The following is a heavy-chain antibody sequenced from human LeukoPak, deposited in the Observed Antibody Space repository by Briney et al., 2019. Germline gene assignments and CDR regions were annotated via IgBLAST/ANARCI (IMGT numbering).Heavy chain of an antibody. D-gene: IGHD3-9*01. CDR2: IYYSGST. CDR3: ARSPRIRYFER. Sequence: SETLSLTCTVSGGSLSSYYWSWLRQPPGEGLEWIGYIYYSGSTNYNPSLKSRVTISVDTSKNQFSLKLSSVTAADTAVYYCARSPRIRYFERWGQGTLVTVSS. J-gene: IGHJ4*02. CDR1: GGSLSSYY. V-gene: IGHV4-59*01.